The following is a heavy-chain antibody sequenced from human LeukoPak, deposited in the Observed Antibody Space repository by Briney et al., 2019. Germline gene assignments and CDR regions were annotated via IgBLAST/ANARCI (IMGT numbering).Heavy chain of an antibody. CDR3: ASSMVRGVIGWYFDL. D-gene: IGHD3-10*01. J-gene: IGHJ2*01. CDR1: GFTFSSYA. CDR2: ISGSGGST. V-gene: IGHV3-23*01. Sequence: GGSLRLSCAASGFTFSSYAMSWVRQAPGKGLEWVSAISGSGGSTYYADSVEGRFTISRDNSKNTLYLQMNSLRAEDTAVYYCASSMVRGVIGWYFDLWGRGTLVTVSS.